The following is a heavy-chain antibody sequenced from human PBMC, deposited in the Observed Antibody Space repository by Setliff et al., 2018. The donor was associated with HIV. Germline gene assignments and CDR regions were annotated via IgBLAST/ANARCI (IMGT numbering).Heavy chain of an antibody. CDR1: GFTFSTYE. Sequence: PGGSLRLSCAASGFTFSTYEMNWVRQAPGKGLEWVSTIYSDGSTYHADSVKGRFTLSRDTSKNTLSLQMNSLRPEDTAVFYCARVRLYSSALDYWGQGTLVTVSS. J-gene: IGHJ4*02. D-gene: IGHD3-22*01. CDR2: IYSDGST. CDR3: ARVRLYSSALDY. V-gene: IGHV3-66*02.